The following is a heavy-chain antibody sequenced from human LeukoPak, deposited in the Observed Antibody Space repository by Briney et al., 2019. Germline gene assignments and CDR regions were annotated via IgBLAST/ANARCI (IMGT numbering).Heavy chain of an antibody. CDR1: GDSISSGYY. Sequence: SETLSLTCTVSGDSISSGYYWGWIRQPPGKGREGIGSIDHSGSTYYNPSLQRRVPISVDPSKNQFSLKLSSATAAHTAVYYCARGVNLGNSFDPWGQGTLVTVSS. CDR3: ARGVNLGNSFDP. D-gene: IGHD7-27*01. V-gene: IGHV4-38-2*02. J-gene: IGHJ5*02. CDR2: IDHSGST.